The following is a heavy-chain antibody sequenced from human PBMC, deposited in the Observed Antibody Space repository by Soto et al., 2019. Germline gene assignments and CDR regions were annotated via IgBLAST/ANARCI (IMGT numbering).Heavy chain of an antibody. D-gene: IGHD5-12*01. CDR2: ITSKKYGGKT. Sequence: GGSLRLSCITSGFAFGDFAMTWFRQAPGKGLEWVGFITSKKYGGKTEYAASVKGRFSIPRDDSESIAYLQMNNLKTDDTAVYYCSRLPLERYSAYDFPMDVWGQGTTVPVSS. V-gene: IGHV3-49*03. CDR3: SRLPLERYSAYDFPMDV. J-gene: IGHJ6*02. CDR1: GFAFGDFA.